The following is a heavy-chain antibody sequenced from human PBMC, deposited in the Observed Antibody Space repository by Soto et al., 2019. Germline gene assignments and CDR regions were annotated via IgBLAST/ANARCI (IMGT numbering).Heavy chain of an antibody. CDR2: ISAYNGNT. Sequence: ASVKVSCKASGYTFTSYGISWVRQAPGQGLEWMGWISAYNGNTNYAQKLQGRVTMTTDTSTSTAYMELRSLRSDDTAVYYCAREYCSGGSCYWFDPWGQGTLVTVSS. J-gene: IGHJ5*02. V-gene: IGHV1-18*01. CDR3: AREYCSGGSCYWFDP. D-gene: IGHD2-15*01. CDR1: GYTFTSYG.